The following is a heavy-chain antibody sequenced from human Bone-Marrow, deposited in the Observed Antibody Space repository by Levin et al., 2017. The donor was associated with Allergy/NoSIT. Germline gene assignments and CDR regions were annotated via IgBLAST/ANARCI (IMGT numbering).Heavy chain of an antibody. CDR1: GFTFSSYW. CDR3: ARVGGSSWSHIYWYFDL. V-gene: IGHV3-7*01. J-gene: IGHJ2*01. CDR2: IKQDGSEK. D-gene: IGHD6-13*01. Sequence: PGGSLRLSCAASGFTFSSYWMSWVRQAPGKGLEWVANIKQDGSEKYYVDSVKGRFTISRDNAKNSLYLQMNSLRAEDTAVYYCARVGGSSWSHIYWYFDLWGRGTLVTVSS.